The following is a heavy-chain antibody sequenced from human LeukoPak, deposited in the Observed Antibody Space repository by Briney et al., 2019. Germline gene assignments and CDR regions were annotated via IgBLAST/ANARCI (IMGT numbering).Heavy chain of an antibody. J-gene: IGHJ4*02. D-gene: IGHD2-15*01. Sequence: GSLRLSCAASGFTFSSYGMHWVRQAPGKGLEWVAVISYDGSNKYYADSVKGRFTISRDSSKNTLYLQMNSLRAEDTAVYYCAKNAQLAGGPYYFDYWGQGTLVTVSS. CDR1: GFTFSSYG. CDR2: ISYDGSNK. CDR3: AKNAQLAGGPYYFDY. V-gene: IGHV3-30*18.